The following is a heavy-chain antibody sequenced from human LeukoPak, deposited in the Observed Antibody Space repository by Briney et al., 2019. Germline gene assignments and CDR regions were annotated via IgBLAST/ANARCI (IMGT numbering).Heavy chain of an antibody. D-gene: IGHD3-3*01. J-gene: IGHJ4*02. CDR2: IKQDGSEK. V-gene: IGHV3-7*01. CDR3: ARDGDFWSAYFDY. CDR1: GFTFSSYW. Sequence: GGPLRLSCGASGFTFSSYWMSWVGRSPGKGLKWGSNIKQDGSEKYYVDSVKGRFTISRDNAKNSLYLQMNSLRAEDTAVYYCARDGDFWSAYFDYWGQGTLVTVSS.